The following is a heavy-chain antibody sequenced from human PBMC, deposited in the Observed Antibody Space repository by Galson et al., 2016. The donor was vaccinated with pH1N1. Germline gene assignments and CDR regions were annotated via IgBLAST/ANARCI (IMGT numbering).Heavy chain of an antibody. CDR1: GFTFSSYS. V-gene: IGHV3-48*04. CDR3: ARGVSADSGYVGCVGY. Sequence: SLRLSCAASGFTFSSYSMNWVRQAPGKGLEWVSYISSSSSTIYYADSVKGRFTISRDNAKNSLYLQINSLRAEDTAVYFCARGVSADSGYVGCVGYWGQGTLVTVSP. CDR2: ISSSSSTI. D-gene: IGHD5-12*01. J-gene: IGHJ4*02.